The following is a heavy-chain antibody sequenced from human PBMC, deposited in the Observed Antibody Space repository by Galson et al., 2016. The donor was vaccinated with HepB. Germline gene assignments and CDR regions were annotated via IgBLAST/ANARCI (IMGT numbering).Heavy chain of an antibody. Sequence: TLSLTCSVSGGSITSYYWSWIRQPPGKGLEWIGYIYYSGSTSYNPSLKSRVTISVDPSKTQFSLTLSPVTAADTAVYYCARYGGNSVYYYGMDVWGQGTTVTVSS. V-gene: IGHV4-59*01. CDR3: ARYGGNSVYYYGMDV. CDR1: GGSITSYY. D-gene: IGHD4-23*01. CDR2: IYYSGST. J-gene: IGHJ6*02.